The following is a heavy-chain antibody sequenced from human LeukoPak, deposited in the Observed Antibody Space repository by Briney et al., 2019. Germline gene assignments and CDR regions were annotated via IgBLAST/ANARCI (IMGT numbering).Heavy chain of an antibody. J-gene: IGHJ4*02. Sequence: GASVKVSCTASGYTFTGYYMHWVRQAPGQGLEWMGWINPNSGGTNYAQKFQGRVTMTRDTSISTAYMELSRLRSDDTAVYYCATPGGLDSNYIFDYWGQGTLVTVSS. CDR1: GYTFTGYY. CDR3: ATPGGLDSNYIFDY. CDR2: INPNSGGT. V-gene: IGHV1-2*02. D-gene: IGHD4-11*01.